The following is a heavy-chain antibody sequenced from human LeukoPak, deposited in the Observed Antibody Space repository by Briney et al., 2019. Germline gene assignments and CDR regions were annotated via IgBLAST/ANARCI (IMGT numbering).Heavy chain of an antibody. D-gene: IGHD2-15*01. V-gene: IGHV3-30*02. Sequence: GGSLRLSCAASGFTFSSYGMHWVRQTPGKGLEWVAFIRYDGSHKNYADSVKGRFTISRDNSKNTLYLQMNSLRAEDTAVYYCTSVKDMTSWALDYWGQGTLVTVSS. CDR2: IRYDGSHK. CDR3: TSVKDMTSWALDY. CDR1: GFTFSSYG. J-gene: IGHJ4*02.